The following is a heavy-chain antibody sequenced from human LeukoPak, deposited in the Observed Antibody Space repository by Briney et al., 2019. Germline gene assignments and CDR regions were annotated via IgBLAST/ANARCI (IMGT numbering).Heavy chain of an antibody. CDR2: IPSDGNNK. J-gene: IGHJ3*02. D-gene: IGHD2-15*01. V-gene: IGHV3-30*02. CDR1: GFTLTTYG. CDR3: AKARSGGSWTFDI. Sequence: PGGSLRLSCAASGFTLTTYGVHWVRQAPGQGLEWVAFIPSDGNNKQYAESEKGRVTIFRDNSKNTLYLQMNSLVTEDTAVYYCAKARSGGSWTFDIWGQGTMVIVSS.